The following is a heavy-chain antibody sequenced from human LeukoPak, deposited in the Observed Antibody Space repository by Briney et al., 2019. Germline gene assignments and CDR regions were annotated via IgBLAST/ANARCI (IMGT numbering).Heavy chain of an antibody. J-gene: IGHJ4*02. V-gene: IGHV3-66*01. CDR3: AKGNSYGPPFDY. D-gene: IGHD5-18*01. CDR2: IYSGDNT. CDR1: GFTVASNY. Sequence: GGSLRLSCAASGFTVASNYMSWVRQAPGKGLEWVSLIYSGDNTYSADSVKGRFTISRDNSKNTLYLQMNSLRAEDTAVYYCAKGNSYGPPFDYWGQGTLVTVSS.